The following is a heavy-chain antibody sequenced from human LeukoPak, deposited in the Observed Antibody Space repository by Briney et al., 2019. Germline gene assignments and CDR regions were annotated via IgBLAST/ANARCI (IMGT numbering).Heavy chain of an antibody. CDR1: GYSISSGYY. V-gene: IGHV4-38-2*02. D-gene: IGHD3-10*01. Sequence: PSETLSLTCTVSGYSISSGYYWGWIRQPPGKGLEWIGSIYHSGSTYYNPSLKSRVTISVDTSKNQFSLKLSSVTAADTAVYYCARSYSSGLLWFGEPSHGMDVWGQGTTVTVSS. CDR3: ARSYSSGLLWFGEPSHGMDV. CDR2: IYHSGST. J-gene: IGHJ6*02.